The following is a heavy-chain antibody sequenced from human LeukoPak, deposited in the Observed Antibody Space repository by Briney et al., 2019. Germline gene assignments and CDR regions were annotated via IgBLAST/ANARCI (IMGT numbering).Heavy chain of an antibody. V-gene: IGHV5-51*01. CDR2: SYPGDSYP. CDR1: GYNFAYYY. Sequence: GESLKISCQDSGYNFAYYYLAWVRQLPGKGLEWMGISYPGDSYPRYSPSFQGQVTISADKSIGTTYLQWTSLQASDSAMYYCARQIKDGYFDLWGQGTLVTVSS. J-gene: IGHJ4*02. CDR3: ARQIKDGYFDL. D-gene: IGHD5-24*01.